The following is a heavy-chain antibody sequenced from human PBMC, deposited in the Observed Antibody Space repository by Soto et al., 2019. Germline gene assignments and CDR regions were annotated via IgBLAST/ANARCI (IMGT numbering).Heavy chain of an antibody. D-gene: IGHD3-16*02. Sequence: ASVKVSCKASESTFTNYDISWVRQATGQGLEWMGWMNPNSGNTGYALKFQGRVSMTRNTSIYTVYLELSSLASDDTAVYYCVRVASSGSLNWFDPWGQGTMVTVSS. CDR3: VRVASSGSLNWFDP. CDR1: ESTFTNYD. J-gene: IGHJ5*02. CDR2: MNPNSGNT. V-gene: IGHV1-8*01.